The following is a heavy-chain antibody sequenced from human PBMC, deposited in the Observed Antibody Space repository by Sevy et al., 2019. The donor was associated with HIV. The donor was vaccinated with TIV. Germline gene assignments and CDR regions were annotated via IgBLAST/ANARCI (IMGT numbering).Heavy chain of an antibody. D-gene: IGHD4-4*01. CDR2: IWYDGSNK. CDR1: GFSFSSYD. Sequence: GGSLRLSCAASGFSFSSYDMHWVRQAPGMGLEWVAVIWYDGSNKYYADSVKGRFTISRDNSKSTLFLQINSLRAEDTAVYFCARDKDYSNYLPDYWGQGTLVTVSS. V-gene: IGHV3-33*01. J-gene: IGHJ4*02. CDR3: ARDKDYSNYLPDY.